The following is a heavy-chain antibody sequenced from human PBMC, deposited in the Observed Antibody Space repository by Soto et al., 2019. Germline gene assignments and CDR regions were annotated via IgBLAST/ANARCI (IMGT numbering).Heavy chain of an antibody. CDR3: ARRHSSSWYGLDY. CDR1: GYSIISGYY. CDR2: IYHSGST. Sequence: PSETLSLTCAVSGYSIISGYYWGFIRQPPGKGLEWIGSIYHSGSTYYNPSLKSRVSISVDTSKNQFSLRLSSVTAADTAMYYCARRHSSSWYGLDYWGQGTLVTVSS. J-gene: IGHJ4*02. V-gene: IGHV4-38-2*01. D-gene: IGHD6-13*01.